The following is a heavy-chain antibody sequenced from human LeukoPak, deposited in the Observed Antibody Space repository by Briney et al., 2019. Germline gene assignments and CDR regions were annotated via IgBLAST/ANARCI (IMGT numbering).Heavy chain of an antibody. D-gene: IGHD6-13*01. CDR3: AREKGIAAAGRGSPFWFDP. V-gene: IGHV4-4*02. CDR1: GGSISSSNW. CDR2: IYHSEST. J-gene: IGHJ5*02. Sequence: SETLSLTCAVSGGSISSSNWWSWVRQPPGKGLEWIGEIYHSESTNYNPSLKSRVTISVDKSKNQFSLKLSSVTAADTAVYYCAREKGIAAAGRGSPFWFDPWGQGTLVTVSS.